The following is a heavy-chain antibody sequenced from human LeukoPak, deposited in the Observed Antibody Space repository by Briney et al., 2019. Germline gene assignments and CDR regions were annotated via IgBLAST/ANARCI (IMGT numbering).Heavy chain of an antibody. Sequence: ASVKVSCKASGYTFTSYYMHWVRQAPGQGLEWMGIINPSGGSTSYAQKFQGRVTMTRDMSTSTDYMELSSLRSEDTAVYYCAREIYGVSMVRGVAGYYYYMDVWGKGTTVTVSS. V-gene: IGHV1-46*01. CDR2: INPSGGST. CDR1: GYTFTSYY. J-gene: IGHJ6*03. D-gene: IGHD3-10*01. CDR3: AREIYGVSMVRGVAGYYYYMDV.